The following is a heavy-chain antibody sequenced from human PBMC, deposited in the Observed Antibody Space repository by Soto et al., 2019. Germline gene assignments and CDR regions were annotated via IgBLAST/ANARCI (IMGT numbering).Heavy chain of an antibody. V-gene: IGHV1-8*01. J-gene: IGHJ6*02. Sequence: QVQLVQSGAEVKKPGASVKVSCKASGYTFTSYDINWVRQATGQEVEWVGWMNPDSGNTGYAQKFQGRGTMTSNTPMSTAYMELSSLRSEDTAVYYCAREEDYYGMDVWGQGITVTVSS. CDR3: AREEDYYGMDV. CDR1: GYTFTSYD. CDR2: MNPDSGNT.